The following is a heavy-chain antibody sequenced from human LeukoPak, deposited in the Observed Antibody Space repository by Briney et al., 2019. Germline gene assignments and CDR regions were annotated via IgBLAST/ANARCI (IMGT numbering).Heavy chain of an antibody. CDR1: GFTFDDYG. V-gene: IGHV3-20*04. D-gene: IGHD3-22*01. J-gene: IGHJ4*02. CDR2: INWNGGST. CDR3: ASSYDSSGYLFDY. Sequence: GGSLRLPCAASGFTFDDYGMSWVRQAPAKGLELVSGINWNGGSTGYADSVKGRFTTSRDNAKNSLYLQMNSLRAEDTALYYCASSYDSSGYLFDYWGQGTLVTVSS.